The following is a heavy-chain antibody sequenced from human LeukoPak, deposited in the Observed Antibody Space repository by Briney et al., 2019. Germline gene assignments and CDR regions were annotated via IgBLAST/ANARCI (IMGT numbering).Heavy chain of an antibody. CDR3: ARHLGTRGDWFDP. Sequence: PSETLSLTCTVSGGSISSYYWSWIRQPPGKGLEWIGYIYYSGSTNYNPSLKSRVTISVDTSKNQFSLKLSSVTAADTVVYYCARHLGTRGDWFDPWGQGTLVTVSS. J-gene: IGHJ5*02. D-gene: IGHD7-27*01. CDR2: IYYSGST. V-gene: IGHV4-59*08. CDR1: GGSISSYY.